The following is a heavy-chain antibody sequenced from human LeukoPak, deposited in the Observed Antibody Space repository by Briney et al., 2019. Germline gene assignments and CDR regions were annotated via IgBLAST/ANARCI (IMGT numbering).Heavy chain of an antibody. Sequence: ASVKVSCKASGYXFTGYYIHWVRQAPGQGLEWMGRINPNSGGTNYAQQFQGRVTMTRDTSISTAYMELSRLRSDDTAVYYCARTREALPRTELDYWGQGTLVTVSS. CDR2: INPNSGGT. CDR1: GYXFTGYY. CDR3: ARTREALPRTELDY. D-gene: IGHD1-14*01. V-gene: IGHV1-2*06. J-gene: IGHJ4*02.